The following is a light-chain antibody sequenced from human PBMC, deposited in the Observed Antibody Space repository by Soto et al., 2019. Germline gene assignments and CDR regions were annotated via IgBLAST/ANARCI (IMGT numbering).Light chain of an antibody. CDR2: DVS. Sequence: QSALTQPASVSGSPGQSITISCTGTSSDVGGYNYVSWYQQHPGKAPKLMIYDVSNRPSGVSNRFSGSKSGNTASLTISGLQAEDEADYYCSSYTSSDQVFGTGTKV. CDR1: SSDVGGYNY. V-gene: IGLV2-14*01. J-gene: IGLJ1*01. CDR3: SSYTSSDQV.